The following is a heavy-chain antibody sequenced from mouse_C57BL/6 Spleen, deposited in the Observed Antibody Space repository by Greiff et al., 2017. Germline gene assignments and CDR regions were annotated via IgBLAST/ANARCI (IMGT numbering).Heavy chain of an antibody. CDR1: GFTFSDYG. Sequence: EVKLVESGGGLVKPGGSLTLSCAASGFTFSDYGIHWVRQAPEKGLEWVAYISSGSSAINYADPVKGRFPISRDTATNSLFLQMTSLRSEDAAMYYCAKSYYGSSGGYFDDWGTGTTVTVSS. CDR3: AKSYYGSSGGYFDD. J-gene: IGHJ1*03. D-gene: IGHD1-1*01. V-gene: IGHV5-17*01. CDR2: ISSGSSAI.